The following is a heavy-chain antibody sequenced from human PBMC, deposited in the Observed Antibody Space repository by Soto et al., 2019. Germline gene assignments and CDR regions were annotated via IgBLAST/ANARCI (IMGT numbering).Heavy chain of an antibody. D-gene: IGHD6-13*01. CDR3: ARDHRQQMVLGYYYGMDV. CDR2: INPNSGGT. CDR1: GYTFTGYY. Sequence: ASLKVSCKASGYTFTGYYMHWVRQAPGQGLEWMGWINPNSGGTNYAQKFQGWVTMTRDTSISTAYMELSRLRSDDTAVYYCARDHRQQMVLGYYYGMDVWGQGTTVNVS. V-gene: IGHV1-2*04. J-gene: IGHJ6*02.